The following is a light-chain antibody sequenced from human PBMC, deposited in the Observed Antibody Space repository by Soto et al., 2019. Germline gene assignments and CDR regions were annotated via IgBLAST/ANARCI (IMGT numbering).Light chain of an antibody. V-gene: IGKV2-30*01. CDR3: MQGTQWPPIT. J-gene: IGKJ5*01. CDR1: QSLVYSDGNIY. CDR2: KVS. Sequence: DVVLNQSPLSLPVTLGQPASISCRSTQSLVYSDGNIYLNWFQQRPGQSPRRLIYKVSNRDSGGPDRFSGRGSGTDFTLKISRVEAEDVGVYYCMQGTQWPPITFGQGTRLAIK.